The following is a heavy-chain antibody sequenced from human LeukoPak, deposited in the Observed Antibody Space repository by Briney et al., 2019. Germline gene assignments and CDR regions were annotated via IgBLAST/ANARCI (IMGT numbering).Heavy chain of an antibody. CDR2: VSDSGDNT. CDR1: GFTFNSYA. V-gene: IGHV3-23*01. J-gene: IGHJ2*01. Sequence: GGSLRLSCAASGFTFNSYAMSWVRQAPGKGLEWVSGVSDSGDNTYYADSMKGRFIIFRDNSKNTLYLQMNSLRAEDTALYLCARDRPGRGDHGYFDLWGRGTLVSVSS. D-gene: IGHD2-21*02. CDR3: ARDRPGRGDHGYFDL.